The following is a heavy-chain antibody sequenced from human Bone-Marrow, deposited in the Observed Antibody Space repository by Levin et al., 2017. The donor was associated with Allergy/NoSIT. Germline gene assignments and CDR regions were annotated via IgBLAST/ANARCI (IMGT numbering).Heavy chain of an antibody. J-gene: IGHJ4*02. CDR2: ITWNSATI. V-gene: IGHV3-9*01. CDR3: AKRDGSSSSFDH. D-gene: IGHD6-6*01. CDR1: GYNFGDYG. Sequence: SGGSLRLSCEGSGYNFGDYGMFWVRQAPGKGLEWVSGITWNSATIDYADSVRGRFTVHRDNAKRSLYLQMNSLRPDDTALYFCAKRDGSSSSFDHWGQGTLVTVS.